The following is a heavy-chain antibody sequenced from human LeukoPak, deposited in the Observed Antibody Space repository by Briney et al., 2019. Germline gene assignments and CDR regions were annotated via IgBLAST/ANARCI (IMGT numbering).Heavy chain of an antibody. V-gene: IGHV1-69*13. Sequence: ASVKLSCKASGGTFSSYAISWVRQAPGQGLEWMGGIIPIFGAANYAQKFQGRVTITADESTSTAYMELSSLRSEDTAVYYCANGPVASHYDFWSGYYYYWGEGTLVTVSS. CDR3: ANGPVASHYDFWSGYYYY. J-gene: IGHJ4*02. D-gene: IGHD3-3*01. CDR2: IIPIFGAA. CDR1: GGTFSSYA.